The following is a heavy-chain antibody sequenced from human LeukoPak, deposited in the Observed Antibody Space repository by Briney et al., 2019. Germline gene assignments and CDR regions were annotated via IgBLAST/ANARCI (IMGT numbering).Heavy chain of an antibody. CDR1: GYTFTSYG. J-gene: IGHJ6*02. CDR3: AGPIVPAAMGYYYGMDV. V-gene: IGHV1-18*01. D-gene: IGHD2-2*01. CDR2: ISAYNGNT. Sequence: ASVTVSCKASGYTFTSYGISWVRQAPGQGLEWMGWISAYNGNTNYAQKLQGRVTMTTDTSTSTAYMELRSLRSDDTAVYYCAGPIVPAAMGYYYGMDVWGQGTTVTVSS.